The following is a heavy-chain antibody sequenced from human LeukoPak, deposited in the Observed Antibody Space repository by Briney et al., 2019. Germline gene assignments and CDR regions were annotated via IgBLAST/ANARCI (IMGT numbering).Heavy chain of an antibody. V-gene: IGHV4-39*07. CDR2: VHHSGYT. J-gene: IGHJ3*02. CDR3: ARERHYHGGNIFDI. D-gene: IGHD3-10*01. CDR1: AGSISSTTYY. Sequence: SETLSLTCSVSAGSISSTTYYWAWIRQPPGKGLEWVGSVHHSGYTYYNPSLRSRVIISLDTSKNQFSLNLTSVTAADTAVYYCARERHYHGGNIFDISGQGTLVTVSS.